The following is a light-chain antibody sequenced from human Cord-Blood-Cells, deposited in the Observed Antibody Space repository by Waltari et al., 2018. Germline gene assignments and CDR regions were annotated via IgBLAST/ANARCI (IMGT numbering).Light chain of an antibody. CDR1: QSSSSY. CDR3: QQSYSTPLT. V-gene: IGKV1-39*01. CDR2: AAS. Sequence: DIQMTQSPSSLSESVGDRVTITCRASQSSSSYLNWYQQKPVKAPKLLIYAASSLQSGVPSRFSGSGSGTDFTLTISSLQPEDFATYYCQQSYSTPLTFGGGTKVEIK. J-gene: IGKJ4*01.